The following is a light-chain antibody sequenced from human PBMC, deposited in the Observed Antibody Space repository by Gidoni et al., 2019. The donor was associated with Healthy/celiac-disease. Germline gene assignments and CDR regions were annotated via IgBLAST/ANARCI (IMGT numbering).Light chain of an antibody. CDR2: DVS. Sequence: QSALTQPRSVSGSPGQSVTISCTGTSSDVGGYNYVSWYQQHPGKAPKLMIYDVSKRPSGVPHRFSGSKSGNTASLTISGLQAEDEADYYCCSYAGSYGWVFGGGTKLTVL. CDR3: CSYAGSYGWV. V-gene: IGLV2-11*01. CDR1: SSDVGGYNY. J-gene: IGLJ3*02.